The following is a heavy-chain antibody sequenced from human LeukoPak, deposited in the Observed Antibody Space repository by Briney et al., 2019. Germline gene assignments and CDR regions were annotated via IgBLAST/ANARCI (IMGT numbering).Heavy chain of an antibody. CDR1: GGSISSGSYY. J-gene: IGHJ1*01. V-gene: IGHV4-61*02. D-gene: IGHD3-22*01. CDR3: AREGNYYDSSGPPYFQH. Sequence: SQTLSLTCTVSGGSISSGSYYWSWIRQPAGKGLEWIGRIYTSGSTNYNPSLKSRVTISVDTSKNQFSLKLSSVTAADTAVYYCAREGNYYDSSGPPYFQHWGRGTLVTVSS. CDR2: IYTSGST.